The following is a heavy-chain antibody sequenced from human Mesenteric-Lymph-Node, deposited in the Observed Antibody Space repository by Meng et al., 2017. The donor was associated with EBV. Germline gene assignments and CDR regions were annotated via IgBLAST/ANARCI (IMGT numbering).Heavy chain of an antibody. CDR2: INYSGTT. CDR3: ARHRRASSTGDWLDP. V-gene: IGHV4-39*01. J-gene: IGHJ5*02. Sequence: LQLQESGPRLVKPSETLSLNCAVSGDSISGSTYYWAWIRQPPGKGLEWIGTINYSGTTYYNPSLESRFSIFVDTSKNQFSLNLSFVTAADTAVYYCARHRRASSTGDWLDPWGQGTLVTVSS. D-gene: IGHD2-2*01. CDR1: GDSISGSTYY.